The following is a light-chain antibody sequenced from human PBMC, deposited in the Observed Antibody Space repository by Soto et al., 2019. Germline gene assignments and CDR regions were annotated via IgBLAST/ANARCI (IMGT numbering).Light chain of an antibody. CDR3: QSYDSSLSAVV. CDR2: GNS. Sequence: QPVLTQPPSVSGAPGQRVTISCTGSSSNSGAGYDVHWYQQLPGTAPKLLIYGNSNRPSGVPDRFSGSKSGTSASLAITGLQAEDEADYYCQSYDSSLSAVVFGGGTKLTVL. V-gene: IGLV1-40*01. CDR1: SSNSGAGYD. J-gene: IGLJ2*01.